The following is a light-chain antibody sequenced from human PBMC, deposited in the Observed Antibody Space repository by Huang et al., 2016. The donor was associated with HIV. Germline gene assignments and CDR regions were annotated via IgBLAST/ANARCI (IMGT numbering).Light chain of an antibody. V-gene: IGKV3-15*01. Sequence: ERVLTPSPGTLSVSPGERATLSCRTSQGIGNSLAWYQPKPGQAPRLLIYESFIRATDSPAMFSGGGFEINFTLTCSGLQSEDSAVYYCQQYHEWPRTFGQGTKVEIK. J-gene: IGKJ2*01. CDR2: ESF. CDR3: QQYHEWPRT. CDR1: QGIGNS.